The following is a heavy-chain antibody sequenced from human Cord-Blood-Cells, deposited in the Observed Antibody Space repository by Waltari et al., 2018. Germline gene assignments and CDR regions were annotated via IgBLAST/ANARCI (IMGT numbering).Heavy chain of an antibody. CDR1: GGSFSGYY. Sequence: GGLYKPSETLSRTCAVYGGSFSGYYWSWNRQTPGKGLEWIGEINHSGSTNYNPSLKSRVTISVDTSKNQFSLKLSSVTAADTAVYYCAIGPRYQLLYFYYYGMDVWGQGTTVTVSS. CDR2: INHSGST. CDR3: AIGPRYQLLYFYYYGMDV. D-gene: IGHD2-2*01. V-gene: IGHV4-34*01. J-gene: IGHJ6*02.